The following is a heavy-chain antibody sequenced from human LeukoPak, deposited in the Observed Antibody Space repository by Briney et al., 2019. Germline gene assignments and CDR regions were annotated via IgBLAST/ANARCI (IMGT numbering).Heavy chain of an antibody. CDR3: ARGREQLAQFVVIAYYMDV. CDR2: MNPNSGNT. Sequence: GASVKVSCKASVYTFTSYDINWVRQATGQGLEWMGWMNPNSGNTGYAQKFQGRVTITRNTSISTAYMELSSLRSEDTAVYYCARGREQLAQFVVIAYYMDVWGKGTTVTVSS. J-gene: IGHJ6*03. CDR1: VYTFTSYD. V-gene: IGHV1-8*03. D-gene: IGHD2-21*01.